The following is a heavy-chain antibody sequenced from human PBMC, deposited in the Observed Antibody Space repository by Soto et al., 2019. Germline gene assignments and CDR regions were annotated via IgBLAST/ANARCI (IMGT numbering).Heavy chain of an antibody. J-gene: IGHJ4*01. CDR2: ISWNSGTT. CDR3: TTDSYITSIIVRFDY. CDR1: GFTFDDYA. Sequence: LRLSCAASGFTFDDYAMHWVRQAPGKGLEWVSGISWNSGTTDFAAPVKGRFAISRDDSKNMVYLEMNSLQTEDTAIYYCTTDSYITSIIVRFDYWGHGTLVTVSS. V-gene: IGHV3-9*01. D-gene: IGHD3-22*01.